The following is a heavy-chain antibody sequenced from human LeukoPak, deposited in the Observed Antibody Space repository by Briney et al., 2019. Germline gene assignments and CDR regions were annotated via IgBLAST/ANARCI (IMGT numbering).Heavy chain of an antibody. CDR2: FYYSGST. CDR1: GGSISSSNYY. V-gene: IGHV4-39*01. CDR3: ASRRLAAAGMGYFDC. D-gene: IGHD6-13*01. Sequence: SETLSLTCTVSGGSISSSNYYWGWIPQPPGKGLEWIGSFYYSGSTYYNPSLKSRVTISVDTSKNQFSLKLSSVTAADTAVYYCASRRLAAAGMGYFDCWGQGTLVTVSS. J-gene: IGHJ4*02.